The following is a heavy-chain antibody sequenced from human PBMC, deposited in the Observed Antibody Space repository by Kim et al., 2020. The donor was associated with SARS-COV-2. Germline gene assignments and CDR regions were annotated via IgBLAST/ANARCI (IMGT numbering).Heavy chain of an antibody. CDR2: IYSGGTT. V-gene: IGHV3-53*01. Sequence: GGSLRLSCAASGFIVSSDYMNWLRQAPGKGLEWVAVIYSGGTTYYADSVRGRFTISRDKSKNTLYLQMNRLRVEDTAVYYCARDAGSGYIDDWGSGTLVT. CDR3: ARDAGSGYIDD. CDR1: GFIVSSDY. J-gene: IGHJ4*02. D-gene: IGHD2-15*01.